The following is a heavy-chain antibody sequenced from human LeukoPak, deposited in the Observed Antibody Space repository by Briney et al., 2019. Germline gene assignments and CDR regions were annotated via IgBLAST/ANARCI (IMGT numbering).Heavy chain of an antibody. CDR3: ARGTAGYSSGWSFDY. V-gene: IGHV3-21*01. J-gene: IGHJ4*02. CDR1: GFTFSSYS. Sequence: GGSLRLSCAASGFTFSSYSMNWVRQAPGKGLEWVSSISSSSSYIYYADSVKGRFTISRDNAKNSLYLQMNSLRAEDTAVYYCARGTAGYSSGWSFDYWGQGTLVTVSS. CDR2: ISSSSSYI. D-gene: IGHD6-19*01.